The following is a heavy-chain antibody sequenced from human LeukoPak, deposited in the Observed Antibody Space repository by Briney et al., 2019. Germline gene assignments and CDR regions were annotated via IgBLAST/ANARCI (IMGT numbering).Heavy chain of an antibody. J-gene: IGHJ4*02. Sequence: SETLSLTCAVYGGSFSGYYWSWIRQPPGKGLEWIGEINHSGSTNYNPSLKSRVTISVDTSENQFSLKLSSVTAADTAVYYCASSGSSGYYYEVYWGQGTLVTVSS. CDR1: GGSFSGYY. D-gene: IGHD3-22*01. V-gene: IGHV4-34*01. CDR3: ASSGSSGYYYEVY. CDR2: INHSGST.